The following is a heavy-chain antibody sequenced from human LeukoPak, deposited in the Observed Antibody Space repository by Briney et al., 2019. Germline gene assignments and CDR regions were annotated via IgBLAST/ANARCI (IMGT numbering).Heavy chain of an antibody. Sequence: GGSLRVSCAASGFTFSSYAMSWVRQAPGKGLEWVSAISGSGGSTYYADSVKGRFTISRDNSKNTLYLQMNSLRAEDTAVYYCAKDREGKTTVTTGDYWGQGTLVTVSS. CDR3: AKDREGKTTVTTGDY. CDR2: ISGSGGST. CDR1: GFTFSSYA. D-gene: IGHD4-17*01. V-gene: IGHV3-23*01. J-gene: IGHJ4*02.